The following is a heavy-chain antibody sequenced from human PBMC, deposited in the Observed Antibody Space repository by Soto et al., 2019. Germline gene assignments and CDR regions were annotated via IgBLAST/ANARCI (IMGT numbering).Heavy chain of an antibody. V-gene: IGHV3-74*01. CDR3: ARFRVDGDYVP. J-gene: IGHJ5*02. CDR2: INSDGSST. Sequence: EVQLVESGGGLVQPGGSLRLSCAVSGFTFSNYWMHWVRQAPGKGLVWVSRINSDGSSTSYADFVRGRFTISRDNAKNTVYLQMNSLRAEDTAVYYCARFRVDGDYVPWGQGTLVTVSS. D-gene: IGHD4-17*01. CDR1: GFTFSNYW.